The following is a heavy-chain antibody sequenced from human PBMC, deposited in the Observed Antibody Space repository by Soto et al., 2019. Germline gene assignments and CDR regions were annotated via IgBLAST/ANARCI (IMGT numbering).Heavy chain of an antibody. CDR3: AIHGGDYGMDV. J-gene: IGHJ6*02. D-gene: IGHD3-10*01. CDR2: ISSSSSYI. V-gene: IGHV3-21*01. Sequence: GGSLRLSCAASGFTFSSYSMNWVRQAPGKGLEWVSSISSSSSYIYYADSVKGRFTISRDNAKNSLYLQMNSLRAEDTAVYYCAIHGGDYGMDVWGQGTTVTDSS. CDR1: GFTFSSYS.